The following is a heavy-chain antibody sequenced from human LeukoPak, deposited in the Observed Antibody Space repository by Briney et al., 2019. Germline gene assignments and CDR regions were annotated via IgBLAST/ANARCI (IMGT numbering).Heavy chain of an antibody. CDR2: INPNSGGT. Sequence: ASVKASCKASGYTFTGYYMHWVRQAPGQGLEWMGWINPNSGGTNYAQKFQGRVTMTRDTSISTAYMELSRLRSDDTAVYYCARERHYYDSSGYYGAEYFQHWGQGTLVTVSS. CDR1: GYTFTGYY. CDR3: ARERHYYDSSGYYGAEYFQH. D-gene: IGHD3-22*01. J-gene: IGHJ1*01. V-gene: IGHV1-2*02.